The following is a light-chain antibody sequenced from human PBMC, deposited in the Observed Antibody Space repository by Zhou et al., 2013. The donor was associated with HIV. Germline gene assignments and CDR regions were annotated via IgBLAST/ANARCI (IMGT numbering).Light chain of an antibody. CDR1: QSVSSDS. Sequence: DIVLTQSPGTLSLSPGDRATLSCRASQSVSSDSLAWYQHKPGQAPSLLIYGGFRRATGVPDRFSGGGSGSEFTLTISGLQSEDFAIYHCQQYEEWPPVTFGQGTRLEIK. J-gene: IGKJ5*01. CDR3: QQYEEWPPVT. CDR2: GGF. V-gene: IGKV3-20*01.